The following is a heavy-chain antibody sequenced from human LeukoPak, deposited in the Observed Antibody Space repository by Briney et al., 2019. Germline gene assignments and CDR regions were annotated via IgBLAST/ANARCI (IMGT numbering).Heavy chain of an antibody. V-gene: IGHV3-23*01. CDR1: GFTFSSYA. CDR2: ISGSGGST. CDR3: AKSSRAPEGGFDY. D-gene: IGHD1-14*01. J-gene: IGHJ4*02. Sequence: GGSLRLSCAASGFTFSSYAMSWVRQAPGEGLEWVSAISGSGGSTYYADSVKGRFTISRDNSKNTLYLQMNSLRAEDTAVYYCAKSSRAPEGGFDYWGQGTLVTVSS.